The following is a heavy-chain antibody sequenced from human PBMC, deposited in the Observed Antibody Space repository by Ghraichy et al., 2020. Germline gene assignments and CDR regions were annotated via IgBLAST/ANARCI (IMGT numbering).Heavy chain of an antibody. Sequence: GESLNISCKGSGYTFRNYWIAWVRQKPGKGLEWMGNVYPIDSETTYSPSFQGQVTITVDTSVDSAYLQWRSLAASDTAIYYCARLPGRANWFDPWGQGTLVTVSS. V-gene: IGHV5-51*01. CDR1: GYTFRNYW. D-gene: IGHD3-10*01. CDR2: VYPIDSET. J-gene: IGHJ5*02. CDR3: ARLPGRANWFDP.